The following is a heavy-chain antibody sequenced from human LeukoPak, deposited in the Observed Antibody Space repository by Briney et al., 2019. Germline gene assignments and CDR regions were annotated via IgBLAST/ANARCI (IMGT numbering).Heavy chain of an antibody. CDR1: GFTFSSYG. CDR3: AKTAGSYYSGFDP. V-gene: IGHV3-30*02. Sequence: PGGSLRLSCAASGFTFSSYGMHWVRQAPGKGLEWVAFIRYDGSNKYYADSVKGRFTISRDNSKNTLYLQMNSLRAEDTAVYYCAKTAGSYYSGFDPCDQGTLVIVSS. D-gene: IGHD1-26*01. J-gene: IGHJ5*02. CDR2: IRYDGSNK.